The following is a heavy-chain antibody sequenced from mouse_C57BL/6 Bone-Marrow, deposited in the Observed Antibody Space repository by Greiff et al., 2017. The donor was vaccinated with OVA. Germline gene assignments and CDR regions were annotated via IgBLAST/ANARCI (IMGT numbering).Heavy chain of an antibody. CDR3: ARDDYVDY. CDR1: GFTFSDYG. V-gene: IGHV5-17*01. J-gene: IGHJ2*01. Sequence: EVHLVESGGGLVKPGGSLKLSCAASGFTFSDYGMHWVRQAPEQGLEWVAYISRGSSTIYYADTVKGRFTLSRDNAKNTLFLQMTRLRTEDTAMYYCARDDYVDYWGQGTTLTVSS. CDR2: ISRGSSTI.